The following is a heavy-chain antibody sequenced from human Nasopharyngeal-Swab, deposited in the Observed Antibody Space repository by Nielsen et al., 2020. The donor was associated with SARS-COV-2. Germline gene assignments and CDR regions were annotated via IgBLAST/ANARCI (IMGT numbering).Heavy chain of an antibody. CDR3: ALAVYDYIDY. V-gene: IGHV3-30*03. J-gene: IGHJ4*02. D-gene: IGHD5/OR15-5a*01. Sequence: GESLKNSCAASGFTFSSYGMHGDRKDPGKGLEWVAVISYDGSNKYYADSVKGRFTISRDNSKNTLYLQMNSLRAEDTAVYYCALAVYDYIDYWGQGTLVTVSS. CDR2: ISYDGSNK. CDR1: GFTFSSYG.